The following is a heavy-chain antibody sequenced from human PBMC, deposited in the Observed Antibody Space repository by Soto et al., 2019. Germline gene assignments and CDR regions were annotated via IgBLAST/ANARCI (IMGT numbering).Heavy chain of an antibody. J-gene: IGHJ6*02. CDR1: GHTFTSYD. CDR2: MNPNSGNT. D-gene: IGHD6-13*01. CDR3: ARGNSWLYYYYGMDV. Sequence: GASVKVSCKASGHTFTSYDINWVRQATGQGLEWMGWMNPNSGNTGYAQKFQGRVTMTRNTSISTAYMELSSLRSEDTAVYYCARGNSWLYYYYGMDVWGQGTTVTVSS. V-gene: IGHV1-8*01.